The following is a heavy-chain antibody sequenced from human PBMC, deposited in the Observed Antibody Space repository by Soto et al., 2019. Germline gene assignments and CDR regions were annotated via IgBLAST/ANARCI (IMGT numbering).Heavy chain of an antibody. CDR2: TYYRSKWYN. J-gene: IGHJ5*02. Sequence: SQTLSLTCAISGDSVSNNSATWNWIRQSPSRGLEWLGRTYYRSKWYNDYAISVKSRITINPDTSKNQFSLQLNSVIPEDTAVYYCGRAHLGTDRYILEPFDPWGQGTLVTVSS. CDR1: GDSVSNNSAT. D-gene: IGHD1-1*01. V-gene: IGHV6-1*01. CDR3: GRAHLGTDRYILEPFDP.